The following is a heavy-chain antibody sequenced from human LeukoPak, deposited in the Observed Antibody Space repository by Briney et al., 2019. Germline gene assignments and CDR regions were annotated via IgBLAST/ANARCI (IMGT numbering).Heavy chain of an antibody. CDR3: ARGVGATMGYYYYYGMDV. CDR1: GYTFTGYY. CDR2: INPNSGGT. Sequence: ASVKVSCKASGYTFTGYYMHWVRPAPGQGLEWMGWINPNSGGTNYAQKFQGRVTMTRDTSISTAYMELSRLRSDDTAVYYCARGVGATMGYYYYYGMDVWGQGTTVTVSS. V-gene: IGHV1-2*02. J-gene: IGHJ6*02. D-gene: IGHD1-26*01.